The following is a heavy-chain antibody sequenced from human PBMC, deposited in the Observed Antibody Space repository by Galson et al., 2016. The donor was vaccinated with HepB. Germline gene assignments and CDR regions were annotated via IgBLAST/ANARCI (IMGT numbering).Heavy chain of an antibody. CDR3: ARIPHIDTSSPYYFDY. CDR1: GYTFTSYG. J-gene: IGHJ4*02. V-gene: IGHV1-18*01. D-gene: IGHD2-21*01. CDR2: ISGYNGKT. Sequence: SVKVSCKAAGYTFTSYGISWVRQAPGQGFEWMGWISGYNGKTNYAQNLQGRVTMTTDTSTSTAYMELRSLRSDDTAVYYCARIPHIDTSSPYYFDYWGQGTLVTVSS.